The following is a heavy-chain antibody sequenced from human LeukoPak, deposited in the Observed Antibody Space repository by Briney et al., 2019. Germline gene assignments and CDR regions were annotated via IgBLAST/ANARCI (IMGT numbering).Heavy chain of an antibody. CDR2: ISYDGSNK. J-gene: IGHJ4*02. Sequence: GRSLRLSCAASGFTFSSYAMHWVRQAPGKGLEWVAVISYDGSNKYYADSVKGRFTISRDNSKNTLYLQMNSLRAEDTAVYYCARDSDYYGLDYWGQGTLVNVSS. D-gene: IGHD3-10*01. CDR3: ARDSDYYGLDY. CDR1: GFTFSSYA. V-gene: IGHV3-30*04.